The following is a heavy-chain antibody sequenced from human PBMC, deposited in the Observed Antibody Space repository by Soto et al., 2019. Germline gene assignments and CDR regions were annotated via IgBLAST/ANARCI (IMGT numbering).Heavy chain of an antibody. Sequence: QVQLQESGPGLVKPSETLSLTCTVSGGSVSSGSYYWSWIRQPPGKGLEWIGYIYYSGSTNYNPSLKSRVTISVDTSKNQFSLKLSSVTAADTAVYYCARDPPDFKYCGGDCYSYGGAFDIWGQGTMVTVSS. J-gene: IGHJ3*02. CDR3: ARDPPDFKYCGGDCYSYGGAFDI. CDR1: GGSVSSGSYY. CDR2: IYYSGST. D-gene: IGHD2-21*02. V-gene: IGHV4-61*01.